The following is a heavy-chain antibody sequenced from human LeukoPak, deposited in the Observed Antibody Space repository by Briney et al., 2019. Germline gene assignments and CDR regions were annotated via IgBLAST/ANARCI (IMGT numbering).Heavy chain of an antibody. Sequence: PGGSLRLSCAASGLTFSSYSMNWVRQAPGKGLEWVSRINSDGSSTSYADSVKGRFTISRDNAKNTLYLQMNSLRAEDTAVYYCARGSGDYGYWGQGTLVTVSS. J-gene: IGHJ4*02. CDR1: GLTFSSYS. CDR2: INSDGSST. V-gene: IGHV3-74*01. D-gene: IGHD4-17*01. CDR3: ARGSGDYGY.